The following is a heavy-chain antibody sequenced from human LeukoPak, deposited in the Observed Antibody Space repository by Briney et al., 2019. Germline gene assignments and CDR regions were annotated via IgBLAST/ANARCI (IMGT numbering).Heavy chain of an antibody. CDR2: INPNSGGT. J-gene: IGHJ5*02. V-gene: IGHV1-2*02. CDR3: ARDPGADYPYNWFDP. CDR1: GYSFTGYC. Sequence: ASVKVSCKASGYSFTGYCMHWVRQAPGQGLEWMGWINPNSGGTNCAQKFQGRVSMTRDTSISTAYMELSRLTSDDTAVYYCARDPGADYPYNWFDPWGQGTLVTVSS. D-gene: IGHD4/OR15-4a*01.